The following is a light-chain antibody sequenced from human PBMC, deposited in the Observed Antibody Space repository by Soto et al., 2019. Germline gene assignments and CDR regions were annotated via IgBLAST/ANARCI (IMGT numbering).Light chain of an antibody. Sequence: EVVLTQSPGTLSLSPGERASLSCRASQSIGRDYLSWYQHNPGQAPRLLIYGVSSRATGIPEKFSGSGSGTDFTLTISTVDPEDSAVYYCQQYGVSVLYSFGQGTRLEI. CDR3: QQYGVSVLYS. CDR2: GVS. V-gene: IGKV3-20*01. J-gene: IGKJ2*03. CDR1: QSIGRDY.